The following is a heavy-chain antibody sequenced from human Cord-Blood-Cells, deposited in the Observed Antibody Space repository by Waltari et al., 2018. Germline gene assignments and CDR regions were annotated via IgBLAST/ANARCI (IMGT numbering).Heavy chain of an antibody. CDR1: GDSVSSNSAA. J-gene: IGHJ6*03. V-gene: IGHV6-1*01. CDR2: TYYRSKWYN. Sequence: QVQLQQSGPGLLKPSQTLSLTCAISGDSVSSNSAAWNWIRQSPSRGLEWLGRTYYRSKWYNDYAVSVKSRITINPDTSKNQFSLQLNSVTPEDTAVYYCARAGKNIAVAVYYYYYMDVWGKGTTVTVSS. CDR3: ARAGKNIAVAVYYYYYMDV. D-gene: IGHD6-19*01.